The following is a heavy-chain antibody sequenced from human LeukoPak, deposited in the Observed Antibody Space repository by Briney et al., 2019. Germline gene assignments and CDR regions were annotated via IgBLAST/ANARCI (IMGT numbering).Heavy chain of an antibody. CDR1: GGSISSYY. CDR2: IYTSGST. V-gene: IGHV4-4*07. J-gene: IGHJ5*02. D-gene: IGHD3-16*02. Sequence: SETLSLTCTVFGGSISSYYWSWIRQPAGKGLEWIGRIYTSGSTNYNPSLKSRVTISVDTSKNQFSLKLSSVTAADTAVYYCARGNYYVWGSYRYGFDPWGQGTLVTVSS. CDR3: ARGNYYVWGSYRYGFDP.